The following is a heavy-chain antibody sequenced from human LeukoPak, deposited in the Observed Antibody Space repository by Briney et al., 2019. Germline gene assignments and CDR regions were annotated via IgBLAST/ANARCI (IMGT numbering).Heavy chain of an antibody. J-gene: IGHJ6*02. CDR2: MNPNSGNT. V-gene: IGHV1-8*01. D-gene: IGHD6-6*01. Sequence: ASVKVSCKASGYTFTSYDINWVRQAIGQGREWMGWMNPNSGNTDYAQKFQGRVTMPRNTHISTAYMELSSLRSEDTAVYYCARAPSIEARLHRLRYGMDVWGQGTTVPVSS. CDR1: GYTFTSYD. CDR3: ARAPSIEARLHRLRYGMDV.